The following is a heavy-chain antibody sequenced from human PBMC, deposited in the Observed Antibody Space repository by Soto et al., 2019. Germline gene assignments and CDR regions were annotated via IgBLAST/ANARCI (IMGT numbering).Heavy chain of an antibody. J-gene: IGHJ4*02. Sequence: PGGSLRLSCAASGFTFSSYAMSWVRQAPGKGLEWVSAIRGSGGSTYYADSVKGRFTISRDNSKNTLYLQMNSLRAEDTAVYYCAKARAQYYDFWSGYPVDYWGQGTLVTVSS. CDR1: GFTFSSYA. CDR2: IRGSGGST. V-gene: IGHV3-23*01. D-gene: IGHD3-3*01. CDR3: AKARAQYYDFWSGYPVDY.